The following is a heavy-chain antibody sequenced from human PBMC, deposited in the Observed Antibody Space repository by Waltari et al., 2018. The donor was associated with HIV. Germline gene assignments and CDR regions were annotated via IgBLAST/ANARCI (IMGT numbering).Heavy chain of an antibody. CDR2: IYYTGNT. D-gene: IGHD6-6*01. Sequence: QVQLQESGPGLVKHSETLSLTCTVAGGSISSYFWSWIRQPPGKGLEWIGYIYYTGNTNYNPSLKSRVTISVDTSKNQFSLKLTSLTAADTAVYYCAGVEYSTSGPGYWGQGTLVTVSS. J-gene: IGHJ4*02. V-gene: IGHV4-59*01. CDR3: AGVEYSTSGPGY. CDR1: GGSISSYF.